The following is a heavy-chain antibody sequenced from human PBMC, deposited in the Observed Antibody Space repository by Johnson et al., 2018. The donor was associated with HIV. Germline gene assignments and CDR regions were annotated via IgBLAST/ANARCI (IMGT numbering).Heavy chain of an antibody. Sequence: VQLVESGGGVVRPGGSLRLSCAASGFTFDDYGMSWVRQAPGKGLEWVSVIYSGGSTYYADSVKGRFTISRDKSKNTLYLQMNSLKTEDTAMYYCVRVKPGGAFDIWGQGTMVTVSS. CDR2: IYSGGST. D-gene: IGHD1-26*01. V-gene: IGHV3-20*04. CDR3: VRVKPGGAFDI. J-gene: IGHJ3*02. CDR1: GFTFDDYG.